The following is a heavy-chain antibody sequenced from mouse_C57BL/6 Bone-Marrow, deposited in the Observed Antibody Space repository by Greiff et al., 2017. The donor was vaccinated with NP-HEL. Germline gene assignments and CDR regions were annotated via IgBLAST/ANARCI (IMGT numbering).Heavy chain of an antibody. V-gene: IGHV5-6*01. CDR1: GFTFSSYG. CDR3: ARQFHYVWLAY. J-gene: IGHJ3*01. CDR2: ISSGGSYT. D-gene: IGHD1-2*01. Sequence: EVQLVESGGDLVKPGGSLKLSCAASGFTFSSYGMSWVRQTPDKRLEWVATISSGGSYTYYPDSVKGRFTISRDNAKNTLYLQMSSLKSEDTAMYYCARQFHYVWLAYWGQGTLVTVSA.